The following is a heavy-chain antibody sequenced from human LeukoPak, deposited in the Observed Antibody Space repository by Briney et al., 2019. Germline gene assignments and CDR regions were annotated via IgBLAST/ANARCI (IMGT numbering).Heavy chain of an antibody. CDR3: ARVPLTIVGATYSYYFDY. J-gene: IGHJ4*02. Sequence: SETLSLTCAVYGGSFSGYYWSWIRQPPGKGLEWIGEINHSGSTNYNPSLKSRVTISVDTSKNQFSLKLSSVTAADTAVYYCARVPLTIVGATYSYYFDYWGQGTLVTVSS. D-gene: IGHD1-26*01. CDR1: GGSFSGYY. V-gene: IGHV4-34*01. CDR2: INHSGST.